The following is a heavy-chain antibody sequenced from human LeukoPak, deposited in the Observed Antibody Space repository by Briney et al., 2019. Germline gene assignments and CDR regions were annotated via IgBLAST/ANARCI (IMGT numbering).Heavy chain of an antibody. V-gene: IGHV1-18*01. Sequence: ASVKVSCKASGYTFTSYGISWVRQAPGQGLEWMGWISAYNGNTSYAQKLQGRVTMTTDTSTSTVYMELRSLKSDDTAVYYCARKHPMVRGAQVDYWGQGTLVTVSS. CDR2: ISAYNGNT. CDR1: GYTFTSYG. CDR3: ARKHPMVRGAQVDY. D-gene: IGHD3-10*01. J-gene: IGHJ4*02.